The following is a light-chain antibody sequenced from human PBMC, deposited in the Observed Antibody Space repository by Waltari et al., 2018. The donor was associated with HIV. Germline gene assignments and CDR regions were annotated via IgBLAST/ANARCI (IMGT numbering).Light chain of an antibody. Sequence: QLVVTQSPSASASLGASVKLTCTLSSGHSHYAIAWLQQQPQKAPRYLMKVNSDGRHNRGDGIHDRFSGSSSGAERYLTISSLQSEDESDYFCQTWGTGVRVFGGGTKLTVL. J-gene: IGLJ3*02. CDR3: QTWGTGVRV. CDR2: VNSDGRH. CDR1: SGHSHYA. V-gene: IGLV4-69*01.